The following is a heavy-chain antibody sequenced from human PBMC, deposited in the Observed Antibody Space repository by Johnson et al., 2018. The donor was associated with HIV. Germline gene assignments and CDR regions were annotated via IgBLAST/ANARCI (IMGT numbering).Heavy chain of an antibody. CDR3: TTDVGLSGLWFGELGDDAFDI. CDR1: GFIFSNAW. J-gene: IGHJ3*02. D-gene: IGHD3-10*01. Sequence: MQLVESGGGLIEPGGSLRLSCAASGFIFSNAWMTWVRQAPGKGLEWVGRIKGKTDGGTTDYAAPVKGRFTISRDDSKNTLYLQMNSLKTEDTAVYYCTTDVGLSGLWFGELGDDAFDIWGQGTMVTVSS. V-gene: IGHV3-15*01. CDR2: IKGKTDGGTT.